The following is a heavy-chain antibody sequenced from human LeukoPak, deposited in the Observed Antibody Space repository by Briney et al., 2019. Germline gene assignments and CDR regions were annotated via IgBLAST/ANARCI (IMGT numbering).Heavy chain of an antibody. V-gene: IGHV4-59*01. CDR1: GDSISGYY. D-gene: IGHD1-26*01. Sequence: SETLSLTCTVSGDSISGYYWSWIRQPPGKGLEWIGSIYYSGTTNYDPSLRSRVNMSLDASKTQFSLRLSSVTAADTAVYYCARGGSYFVYWGQGTLVTVSS. CDR3: ARGGSYFVY. CDR2: IYYSGTT. J-gene: IGHJ4*02.